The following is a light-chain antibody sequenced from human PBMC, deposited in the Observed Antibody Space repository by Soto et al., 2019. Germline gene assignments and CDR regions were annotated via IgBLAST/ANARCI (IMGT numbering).Light chain of an antibody. Sequence: QSALTQPPSASGSPGQSVTISCTGTSSDVGAYKYVSWYQQYPGKAPKLMIYEVTNRPSGVPDLFSGSKSGNMASLTVSGLQAEDEDYYCCTSYVGNDIWVFGGGTQLTVL. CDR1: SSDVGAYKY. J-gene: IGLJ7*01. CDR2: EVT. CDR3: TSYVGNDIWV. V-gene: IGLV2-8*01.